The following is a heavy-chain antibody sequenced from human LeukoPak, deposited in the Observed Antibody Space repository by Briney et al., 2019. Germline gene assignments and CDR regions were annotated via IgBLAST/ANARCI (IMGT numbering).Heavy chain of an antibody. Sequence: PSETLSLTCAVYGGSFSGYYWSWIRQPPGKGLEWIGEINHSGSTNYNPSLKSRVTISVDTSKNQFSLKLSSVTAADTAVYYCARYYLQWLARSTNWFDPWGQGTLVTVSS. CDR1: GGSFSGYY. CDR2: INHSGST. D-gene: IGHD6-19*01. J-gene: IGHJ5*02. V-gene: IGHV4-34*01. CDR3: ARYYLQWLARSTNWFDP.